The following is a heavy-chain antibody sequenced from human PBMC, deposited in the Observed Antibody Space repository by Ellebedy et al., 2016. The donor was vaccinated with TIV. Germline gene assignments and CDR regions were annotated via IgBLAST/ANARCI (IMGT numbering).Heavy chain of an antibody. Sequence: GESLKISXAASGFTFSSHWIHWVRQAPGKGLVWVARINSDGSVTGYADYVKGRFTISRDNTKNTLYLQLNSLRAEDTAVYYCARDSGSYPFDYWGQGTLVTVSS. CDR1: GFTFSSHW. CDR3: ARDSGSYPFDY. J-gene: IGHJ4*02. D-gene: IGHD1-26*01. CDR2: INSDGSVT. V-gene: IGHV3-74*01.